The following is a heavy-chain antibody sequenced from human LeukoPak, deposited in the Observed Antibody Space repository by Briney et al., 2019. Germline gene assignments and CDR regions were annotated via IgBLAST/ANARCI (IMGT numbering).Heavy chain of an antibody. Sequence: SETLSLTCTVSGGSISSYYWSWVRQPPGKGRGWVGYIYYSGRTNYNTSLKRRVTISVETCKKQFSLKLSSVTAADTAVYYCAREKRDGGIADRWGQGTLVTVSS. V-gene: IGHV4-59*01. CDR1: GGSISSYY. CDR3: AREKRDGGIADR. CDR2: IYYSGRT. J-gene: IGHJ5*02. D-gene: IGHD6-13*01.